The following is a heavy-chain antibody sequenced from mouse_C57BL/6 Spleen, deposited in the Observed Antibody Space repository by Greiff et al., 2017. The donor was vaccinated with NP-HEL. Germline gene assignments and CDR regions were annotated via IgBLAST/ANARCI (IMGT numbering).Heavy chain of an antibody. CDR3: AREGSGDY. V-gene: IGHV1-54*01. J-gene: IGHJ2*01. D-gene: IGHD1-1*01. Sequence: QVQLQQSGAELVRPGTSVKVSCKASGYAFTNYLIEWVKQRPGQGLEWIGVINPGSGGTNYNEKFKGKATLTADKSSSTAYMQLSSLTSEDSAVYCCAREGSGDYWGQGTTLTVSS. CDR1: GYAFTNYL. CDR2: INPGSGGT.